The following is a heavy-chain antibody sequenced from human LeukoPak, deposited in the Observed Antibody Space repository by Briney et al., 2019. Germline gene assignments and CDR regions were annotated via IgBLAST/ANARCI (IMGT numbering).Heavy chain of an antibody. V-gene: IGHV3-30*02. CDR3: ARGQAYCFDY. CDR2: IRYDGSNK. CDR1: AFTFSNYG. D-gene: IGHD3-16*01. Sequence: PGGSLRLSCAASAFTFSNYGMHWVRQAPGMGLEWVAFIRYDGSNKYYADSVKGRFAISRDNSKHTLYLQMNSLRPEDTAVYYCARGQAYCFDYWGQGTLVTVSS. J-gene: IGHJ4*02.